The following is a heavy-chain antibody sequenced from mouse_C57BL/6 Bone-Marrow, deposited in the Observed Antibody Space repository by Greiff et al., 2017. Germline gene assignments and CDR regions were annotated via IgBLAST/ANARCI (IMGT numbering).Heavy chain of an antibody. D-gene: IGHD1-1*01. CDR2: IDPENGDT. CDR3: TILRVDYGSSYPYWYFDV. CDR1: GFNIKDDY. V-gene: IGHV14-4*01. Sequence: VQLQQSGAELVRPGASVKLSCTASGFNIKDDYMHWVKQRPEQGLEWIGWIDPENGDTEYASKFQGKATITADTSSNTAYLQLSSLTSEDTAVYYCTILRVDYGSSYPYWYFDVWGTGTTVTVSS. J-gene: IGHJ1*03.